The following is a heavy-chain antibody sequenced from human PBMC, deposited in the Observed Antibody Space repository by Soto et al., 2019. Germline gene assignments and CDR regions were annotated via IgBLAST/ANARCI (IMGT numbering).Heavy chain of an antibody. V-gene: IGHV3-30*02. D-gene: IGHD3-22*01. CDR3: AQNKLDDSNTYNRIYGIDA. CDR1: GFTFSAYG. J-gene: IGHJ6*02. Sequence: PGGSLRLSCAASGFTFSAYGMHWVRQASGKGLEWVALIWSDGSNKNYADSVKGRFTISRDTSKNTLYLQMNSLRADDTAVYYCAQNKLDDSNTYNRIYGIDAWGQWTTVTAS. CDR2: IWSDGSNK.